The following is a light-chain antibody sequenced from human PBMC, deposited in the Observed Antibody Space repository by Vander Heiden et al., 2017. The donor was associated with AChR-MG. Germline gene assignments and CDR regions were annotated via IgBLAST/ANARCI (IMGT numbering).Light chain of an antibody. V-gene: IGLV3-10*01. CDR2: EDV. CDR3: YSTDTGVNPI. J-gene: IGLJ2*01. Sequence: SYDLTQPPSVSVSPGQTARISCSGDELPNKYAYWYQHKSGQAPVLVIYEDVKRPSGIPERFSGSTSGAVATLTISGAHVEDEGDYYCYSTDTGVNPIFGGGTRLTVL. CDR1: ELPNKY.